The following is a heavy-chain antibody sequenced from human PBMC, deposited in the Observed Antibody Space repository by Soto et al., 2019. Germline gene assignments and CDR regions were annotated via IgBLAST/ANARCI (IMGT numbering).Heavy chain of an antibody. J-gene: IGHJ5*02. V-gene: IGHV3-21*01. CDR3: ARDSHPTLMVYAMFWFDP. Sequence: GGSLRLSCAASGFTFSSYSMNWVRQAPGKGLEWVSSISSSSSYIYYADSVKGRFTISRDNAKNSLYLQMNSLRAEDTAVYYCARDSHPTLMVYAMFWFDPWGQGSLVTVSS. D-gene: IGHD2-8*01. CDR2: ISSSSSYI. CDR1: GFTFSSYS.